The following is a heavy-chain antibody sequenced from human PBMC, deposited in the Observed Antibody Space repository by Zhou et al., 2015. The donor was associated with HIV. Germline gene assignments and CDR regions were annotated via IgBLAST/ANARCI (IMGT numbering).Heavy chain of an antibody. J-gene: IGHJ4*02. V-gene: IGHV1-8*01. CDR1: GYTFSSHD. CDR2: MSPNSGNT. Sequence: QFHLVQSGAEVKKPGASVKVSCKASGYTFSSHDINWVRQAAGQGLEWMGWMSPNSGNTGYVQKFEGRVTMTGDTSIGTAYMELSSLTFEDTAVYYCTRGPWDYWGQGTLVTVSS. CDR3: TRGPWDY.